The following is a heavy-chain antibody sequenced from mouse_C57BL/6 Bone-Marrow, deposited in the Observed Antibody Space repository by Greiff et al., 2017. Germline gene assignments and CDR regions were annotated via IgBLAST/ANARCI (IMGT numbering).Heavy chain of an antibody. D-gene: IGHD1-1*01. CDR3: ARYSSYWYFDV. CDR1: GYTFTSYW. CDR2: IHPNSGST. V-gene: IGHV1-64*01. Sequence: QVQLQQPGAELVKPGASVMLSCKASGYTFTSYWMHWVKQRPGQGLEWIGMIHPNSGSTNYNEKFKSKATLTVDKSSSTAYMQLSSLTSEDSAVYYCARYSSYWYFDVWGTGTTVTVSS. J-gene: IGHJ1*03.